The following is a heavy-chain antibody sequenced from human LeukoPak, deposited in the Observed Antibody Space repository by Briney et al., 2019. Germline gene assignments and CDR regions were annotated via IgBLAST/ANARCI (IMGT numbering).Heavy chain of an antibody. Sequence: ASVKVSCKASGYTFTGYYMHWVRQAPGQGLEWMGRINPNSGNTNYAQKLQGRVTMTTDTSTSTAYMELRSLRSDDTAVYYCAVTRITMIGRVGYFDYWGQGTLVTVSS. CDR1: GYTFTGYY. CDR3: AVTRITMIGRVGYFDY. CDR2: INPNSGNT. V-gene: IGHV1-2*06. D-gene: IGHD3-22*01. J-gene: IGHJ4*02.